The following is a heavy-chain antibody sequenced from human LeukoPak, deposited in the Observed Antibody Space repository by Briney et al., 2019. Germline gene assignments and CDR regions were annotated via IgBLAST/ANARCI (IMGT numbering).Heavy chain of an antibody. Sequence: SETLSLTCTVSGGSISSYYWSWIRQPAGKGLEWIGRIYTSGSTNYNPSLKSRVTMSVDTSKNQFSLKLSSVTAADTAVYYCAREVAYDILTGYYSDYWGQGTLVTVSS. CDR2: IYTSGST. CDR3: AREVAYDILTGYYSDY. CDR1: GGSISSYY. J-gene: IGHJ4*02. D-gene: IGHD3-9*01. V-gene: IGHV4-4*07.